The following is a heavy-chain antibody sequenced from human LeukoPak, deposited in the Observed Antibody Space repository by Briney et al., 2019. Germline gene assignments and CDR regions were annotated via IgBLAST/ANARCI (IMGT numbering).Heavy chain of an antibody. J-gene: IGHJ4*02. D-gene: IGHD4-23*01. CDR3: AKDLLPLRDGGNSVGVDY. V-gene: IGHV3-30*02. Sequence: PGGSLRLSCAASGFTFSSYGMHWVRQAPGKGLEWVAFIRYDGSNKYYADSVKGRFTISRDNSKNTLYLQMNSLRAEDTAVYYCAKDLLPLRDGGNSVGVDYWGQGTLVTVSS. CDR1: GFTFSSYG. CDR2: IRYDGSNK.